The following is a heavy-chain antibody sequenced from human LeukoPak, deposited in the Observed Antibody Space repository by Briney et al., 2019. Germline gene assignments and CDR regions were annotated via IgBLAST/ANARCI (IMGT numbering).Heavy chain of an antibody. D-gene: IGHD1-26*01. J-gene: IGHJ4*02. V-gene: IGHV3-21*01. CDR1: GFTFTSSR. Sequence: GGSLRLSWAASGFTFTSSRMNWVRQAPGKGLEWVSSISSSTIYKYYADSVEGRFTISRDNAKNSLYLQMNSLRAEDTAVYYCARKWELDYFDYWGQGTLVTVSS. CDR2: ISSSTIYK. CDR3: ARKWELDYFDY.